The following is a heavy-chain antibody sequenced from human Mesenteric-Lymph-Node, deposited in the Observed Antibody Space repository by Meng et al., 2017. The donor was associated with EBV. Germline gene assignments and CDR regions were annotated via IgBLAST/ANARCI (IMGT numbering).Heavy chain of an antibody. CDR2: ISRSSSSI. V-gene: IGHV3-11*01. Sequence: QVQLVEAGGGLAKPGGSLRLFCAASGFIFSDFDMSWLRQAPGKGLEWVSYISRSSSSIYYADSVKGRFTISRDNAKNSLYLQMNSLRAEDTAVYYCATGTYYWYYDYWGQGTLVTVSS. CDR3: ATGTYYWYYDY. D-gene: IGHD3-10*01. J-gene: IGHJ4*02. CDR1: GFIFSDFD.